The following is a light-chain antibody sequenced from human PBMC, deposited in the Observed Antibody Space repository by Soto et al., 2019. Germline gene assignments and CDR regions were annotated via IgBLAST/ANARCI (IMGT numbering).Light chain of an antibody. CDR3: SSYTTRHPRQLV. V-gene: IGLV2-14*03. CDR1: SSDVGGYNY. CDR2: DVT. Sequence: QSAVTQPASVSGSPGQSITISCTGTSSDVGGYNYVSWYQHHPGKAPKLIIYDVTNRPSGVSNPFSGSKSGNTASLTIPGIQPEDEADYYCSSYTTRHPRQLVFGTGTKVTVL. J-gene: IGLJ1*01.